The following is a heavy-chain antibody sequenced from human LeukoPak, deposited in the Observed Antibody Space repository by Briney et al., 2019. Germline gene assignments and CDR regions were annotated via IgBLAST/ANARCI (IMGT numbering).Heavy chain of an antibody. CDR2: FDPEDGET. D-gene: IGHD6-13*01. V-gene: IGHV1-24*01. CDR3: AGGQKDNGVSSSWYYYGMDV. J-gene: IGHJ6*02. Sequence: ASVKVSCKVSGYTLTELSMHWVRQAPGKGLEWMGGFDPEDGETIYAQKFQGRVTMTEDTSTDTAYMELSSLRSEDTAVYYCAGGQKDNGVSSSWYYYGMDVWGQGTTVTVSS. CDR1: GYTLTELS.